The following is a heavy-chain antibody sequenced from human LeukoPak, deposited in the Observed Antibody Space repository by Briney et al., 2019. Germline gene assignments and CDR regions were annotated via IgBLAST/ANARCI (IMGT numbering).Heavy chain of an antibody. CDR2: IYDSGNT. Sequence: SETLSLTCTVSGASISSYYWSWIQQSPGKGLEWIGYIYDSGNTNYNPSLKSRVTISIDTSKNQFSLKLTSVTAADTAVYYCARSGEYYYGSGSYYTGRFDYWGQGTLVTVSS. D-gene: IGHD3-10*01. CDR1: GASISSYY. J-gene: IGHJ4*02. CDR3: ARSGEYYYGSGSYYTGRFDY. V-gene: IGHV4-59*08.